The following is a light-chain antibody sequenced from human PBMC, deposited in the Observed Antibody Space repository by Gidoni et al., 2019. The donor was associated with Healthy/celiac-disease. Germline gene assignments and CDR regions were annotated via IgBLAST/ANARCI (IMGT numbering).Light chain of an antibody. V-gene: IGKV3-11*01. CDR3: QQRSKGWX. J-gene: IGKJ1*01. CDR2: DAS. Sequence: EIVLTQSPATLSLSPGERATLSCRASQSVSSYLAWYQQKPGQAPRLLIYDASNRATGIPARFSGSGSGTDFTLTISSLEPEDFAVYYCQQRSKGWXFXQGTKVEIK. CDR1: QSVSSY.